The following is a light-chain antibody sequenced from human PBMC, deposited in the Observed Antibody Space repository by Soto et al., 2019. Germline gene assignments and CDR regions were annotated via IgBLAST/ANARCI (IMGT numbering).Light chain of an antibody. CDR2: EGN. Sequence: QSALTQPASVSGSPGQSITISCTGTSSDVGSYNLVSWYQQYPGKAPKLMIYEGNKRPSGVSNRFSGSKSGNTASLTISGLQAEDEADYYCCSYAGSTYAFGTGTKLTVL. V-gene: IGLV2-23*01. J-gene: IGLJ1*01. CDR1: SSDVGSYNL. CDR3: CSYAGSTYA.